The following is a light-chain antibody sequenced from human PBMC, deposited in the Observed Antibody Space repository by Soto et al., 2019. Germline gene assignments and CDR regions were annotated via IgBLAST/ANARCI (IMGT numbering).Light chain of an antibody. CDR3: AAWDDSLNEV. CDR2: SNN. Sequence: QSVLTQPPSASGTPGQRVTISCSGSSSNIRSNTVNWYQQLPGTAPKLLIYSNNQRPSGVPDRSSGSKSGTSASLAISGLQSEDEADYYCAAWDDSLNEVFGGGTQLTVL. V-gene: IGLV1-44*01. J-gene: IGLJ2*01. CDR1: SSNIRSNT.